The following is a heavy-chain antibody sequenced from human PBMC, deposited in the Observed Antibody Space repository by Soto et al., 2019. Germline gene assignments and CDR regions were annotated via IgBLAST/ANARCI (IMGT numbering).Heavy chain of an antibody. D-gene: IGHD2-2*01. CDR1: GFTFSSYG. CDR2: ISYDGSNK. Sequence: PGGSLRLSCAASGFTFSSYGMHWVRQAPGKGLEWVAVISYDGSNKYYADSVKGRFTISRDNSKNTLYLQMNSLRAEDTAVYYCAKALVAVVVSDYWGQGTLVTVSS. V-gene: IGHV3-30*18. J-gene: IGHJ4*02. CDR3: AKALVAVVVSDY.